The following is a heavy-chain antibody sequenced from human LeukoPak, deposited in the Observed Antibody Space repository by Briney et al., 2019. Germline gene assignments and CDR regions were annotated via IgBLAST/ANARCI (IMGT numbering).Heavy chain of an antibody. J-gene: IGHJ4*02. Sequence: GGSLRLSCAASGFTFRRYGLPWVRQAPGKGLEWVAVISYDGSNKYYADSVKGRFTISRDNSKNTLYLQMNSLRAEDTAVYYCAKVGMVAATEDYWGQGTLVTVSS. CDR2: ISYDGSNK. CDR1: GFTFRRYG. V-gene: IGHV3-30*18. D-gene: IGHD2-15*01. CDR3: AKVGMVAATEDY.